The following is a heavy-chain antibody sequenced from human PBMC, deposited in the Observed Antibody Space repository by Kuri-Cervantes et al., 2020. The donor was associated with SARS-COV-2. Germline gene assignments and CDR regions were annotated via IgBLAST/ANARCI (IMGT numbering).Heavy chain of an antibody. J-gene: IGHJ4*02. CDR1: GFTFSSYG. CDR3: AKDGYCSSTSCYALDY. Sequence: GESLKISCAASGFTFSSYGMHWVRQAPGKGLEWVAVISYDGSNKYYADSAKGRFTISRDNSKNTLYLQMNSLRAEDTAVYYCAKDGYCSSTSCYALDYWGQGTLVTVSS. V-gene: IGHV3-30*18. D-gene: IGHD2-2*03. CDR2: ISYDGSNK.